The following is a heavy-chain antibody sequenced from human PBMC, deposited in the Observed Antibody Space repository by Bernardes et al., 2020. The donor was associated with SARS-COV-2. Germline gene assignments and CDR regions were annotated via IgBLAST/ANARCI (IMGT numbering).Heavy chain of an antibody. Sequence: GESLKISCKGSGYRFTSYWFGWVRQMPGKGLEWMGIIYPGDSYTSYSLSFQCQVTISADKSISTAYLQWSSLKASDTAMYYCARHELGGDYGGGAFDIWGQGTMVTVSS. CDR2: IYPGDSYT. V-gene: IGHV5-51*01. CDR3: ARHELGGDYGGGAFDI. CDR1: GYRFTSYW. D-gene: IGHD4-17*01. J-gene: IGHJ3*02.